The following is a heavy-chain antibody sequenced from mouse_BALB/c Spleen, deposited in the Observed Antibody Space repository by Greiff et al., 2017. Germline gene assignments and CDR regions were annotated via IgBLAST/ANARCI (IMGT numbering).Heavy chain of an antibody. Sequence: VQLKESGGGLVQPGGSRKLSCAASGFTFSSFGMHWVRQAPEKGLEWVAYISSGSSTIYYADTVKGRFTISRDNPKNTLFLQMTSLRSEDTAMYYCARGYRAMDYWGQGTSVTVSS. J-gene: IGHJ4*01. CDR2: ISSGSSTI. CDR3: ARGYRAMDY. CDR1: GFTFSSFG. V-gene: IGHV5-17*02. D-gene: IGHD2-14*01.